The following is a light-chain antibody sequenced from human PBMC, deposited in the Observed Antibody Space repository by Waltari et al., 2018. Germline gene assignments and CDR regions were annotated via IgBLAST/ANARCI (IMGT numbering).Light chain of an antibody. J-gene: IGKJ5*01. Sequence: PSSLSASVGDTVAITCRASQSISNYLNWYQQKPGQAPKLLIYAASSLQSGVSSRFSGSGSGTDFTLTISRLQPEDFATYYCQQSLITPPITFGQGTRLDIK. CDR2: AAS. CDR1: QSISNY. V-gene: IGKV1-39*01. CDR3: QQSLITPPIT.